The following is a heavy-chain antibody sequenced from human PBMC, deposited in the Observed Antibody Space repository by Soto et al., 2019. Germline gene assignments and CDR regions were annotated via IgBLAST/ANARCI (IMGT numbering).Heavy chain of an antibody. CDR2: VSPYNGHT. CDR1: GSSFTSYG. V-gene: IGHV1-18*01. Sequence: QVQLVQSAAEVKKPGASVKVSCKASGSSFTSYGISWVRRAPGQGLEWMGWVSPYNGHTQFAQRFQGRVTMTTDTSTKTAYMELRNLRSDDTAHYYCARDLTIVPATHPRLENYGMDVWGQGTTVIVSS. CDR3: ARDLTIVPATHPRLENYGMDV. J-gene: IGHJ6*02. D-gene: IGHD2-2*01.